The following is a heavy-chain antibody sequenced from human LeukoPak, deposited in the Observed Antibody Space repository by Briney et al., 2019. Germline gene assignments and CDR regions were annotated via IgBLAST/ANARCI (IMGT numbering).Heavy chain of an antibody. CDR3: ARVRGDMVRGVISDFFDY. CDR1: GYTFTSYG. V-gene: IGHV1-18*01. Sequence: AASVKVSCKASGYTFTSYGISWVRQAPGQGLEWMGWISAYNGNTNYAQKLQGRVTMTTDTSTSTAYMELRSLRSDDTAVYYCARVRGDMVRGVISDFFDYWGQGTLVTVSS. J-gene: IGHJ4*02. CDR2: ISAYNGNT. D-gene: IGHD3-10*01.